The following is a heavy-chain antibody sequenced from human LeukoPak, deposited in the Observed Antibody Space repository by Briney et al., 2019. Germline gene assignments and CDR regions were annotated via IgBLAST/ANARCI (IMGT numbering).Heavy chain of an antibody. J-gene: IGHJ3*02. Sequence: GRSLRLSCAASGFTFSSYAMHWVRQAPGKGLEWVAVISYDGSNKYYADSVKGRFTISRDNSKNTLYLQMNSLRAEDTAVCYCAKDFGQPRPIYGSGGGGAFDIWGQGTMVTVSS. CDR1: GFTFSSYA. CDR3: AKDFGQPRPIYGSGGGGAFDI. V-gene: IGHV3-30*04. D-gene: IGHD3-10*01. CDR2: ISYDGSNK.